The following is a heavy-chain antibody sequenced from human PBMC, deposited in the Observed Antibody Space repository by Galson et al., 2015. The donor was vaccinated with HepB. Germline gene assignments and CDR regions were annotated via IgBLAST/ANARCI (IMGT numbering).Heavy chain of an antibody. CDR1: GFNSSIFW. CDR3: ARSAGGYFDS. CDR2: IKQDGREK. V-gene: IGHV3-7*01. Sequence: SLRLSCAGSGFNSSIFWMSWVRQAPGKGLEWVAKIKQDGREKYYVGPVKGRGTISRDNAGNSLYLQMNSLRGEDTALYYCARSAGGYFDSWGQGILVTVSS. D-gene: IGHD1-26*01. J-gene: IGHJ4*02.